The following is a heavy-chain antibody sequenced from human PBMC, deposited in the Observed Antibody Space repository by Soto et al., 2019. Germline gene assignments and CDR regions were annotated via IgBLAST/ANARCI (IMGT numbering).Heavy chain of an antibody. V-gene: IGHV4-4*07. Sequence: PSQTLPRTCTVSGGCISSYYWSCIRQPAGTGLEWIGRIYTSGSTTYNPSLKSRVTMSVHTSKNQFSLKLSSVTAADTAVYYCGRATGGLRPYYSMDVLGQETTLTVFS. CDR2: IYTSGST. CDR1: GGCISSYY. CDR3: GRATGGLRPYYSMDV. D-gene: IGHD5-12*01. J-gene: IGHJ6*02.